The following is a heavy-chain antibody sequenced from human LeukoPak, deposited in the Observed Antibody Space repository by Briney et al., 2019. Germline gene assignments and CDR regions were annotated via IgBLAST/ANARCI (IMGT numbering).Heavy chain of an antibody. CDR2: INPNSGGT. D-gene: IGHD1-7*01. J-gene: IGHJ4*02. CDR1: GYTFTGYY. V-gene: IGHV1-2*06. CDR3: ARVGPSITGTIGCDY. Sequence: ASVKVSCKASGYTFTGYYMHWVRQAPGQGLEWMGRINPNSGGTNYAQKLQGRVTMTTDTSTSTAYMELRSLRPDGTAVYYCARVGPSITGTIGCDYWGQGTLVTVSS.